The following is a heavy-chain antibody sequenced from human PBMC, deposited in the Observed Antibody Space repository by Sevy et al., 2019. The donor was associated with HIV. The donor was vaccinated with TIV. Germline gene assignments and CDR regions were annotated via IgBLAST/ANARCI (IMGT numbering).Heavy chain of an antibody. J-gene: IGHJ5*02. D-gene: IGHD3-16*01. Sequence: SETLSLTCSVSGGSIRATNYYWGWSRQTPGKGLQWIGSIYYHSGSTYYNPSLKSRVSISVESSKNQFSLKVTSVTAADTAVYYCARRRMTTAGIWGGYFDPWGREPWSPSPQ. V-gene: IGHV4-39*01. CDR2: IYYHSGST. CDR1: GGSIRATNYY. CDR3: ARRRMTTAGIWGGYFDP.